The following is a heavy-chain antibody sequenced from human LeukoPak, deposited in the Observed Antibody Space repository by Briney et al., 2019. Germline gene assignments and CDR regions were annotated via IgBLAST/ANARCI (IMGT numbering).Heavy chain of an antibody. CDR3: ARLTSSWYQDWYFDL. J-gene: IGHJ2*01. CDR2: IYISGSGSP. V-gene: IGHV4-39*07. D-gene: IGHD6-13*01. CDR1: GDSISTSNSY. Sequence: PSETLSLTCTVSGDSISTSNSYWGWIRQPPGKGLEWIGRIYISGSGSPNYNPSLKSRVTMSVDTSKNQFSLKLSSVTAADTAVYYCARLTSSWYQDWYFDLWGRGTLVTVSS.